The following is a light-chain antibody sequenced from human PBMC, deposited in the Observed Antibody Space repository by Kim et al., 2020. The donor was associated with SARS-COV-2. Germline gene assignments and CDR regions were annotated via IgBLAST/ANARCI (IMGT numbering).Light chain of an antibody. CDR2: GNN. CDR3: NSRDSSGDHRL. J-gene: IGLJ1*01. CDR1: SLRSYY. V-gene: IGLV3-19*01. Sequence: ALGQTVRITCQGDSLRSYYASWYQQKPGQAPVLVVFGNNNRPSGIPDRFSGSSSGDTASLTITGAQAVDEADYDCNSRDSSGDHRLFGGGTKVTVL.